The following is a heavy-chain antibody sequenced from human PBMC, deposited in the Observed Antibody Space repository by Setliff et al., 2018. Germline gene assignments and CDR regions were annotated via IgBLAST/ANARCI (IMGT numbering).Heavy chain of an antibody. J-gene: IGHJ4*02. V-gene: IGHV4-39*07. CDR2: IYYSGRT. CDR1: GGSISSSSYY. Sequence: SETLSLTCTVSGGSISSSSYYWGWIRQPPGKGLEWIGSIYYSGRTYYNPSLKSRVTISVDTSKNQFSLKLSSVTAADTAVYYCARGGKILEWLYAHDYWGQGTLVTVSS. CDR3: ARGGKILEWLYAHDY. D-gene: IGHD3-3*01.